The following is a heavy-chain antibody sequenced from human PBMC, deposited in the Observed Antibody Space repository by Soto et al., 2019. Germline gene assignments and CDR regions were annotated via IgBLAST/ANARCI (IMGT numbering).Heavy chain of an antibody. CDR2: IYHSGST. D-gene: IGHD4-17*01. CDR3: STEADYGGIPGPFDI. Sequence: SETLSLTCAVPGYSISTGFNWAWIRQPPGKGLAWIGSIYHSGSTYYNHSLKSRVTISVDRSKNQFSLQLSSVTAADTAVYYCSTEADYGGIPGPFDIWGQGTMVTVSS. J-gene: IGHJ3*02. CDR1: GYSISTGFN. V-gene: IGHV4-38-2*02.